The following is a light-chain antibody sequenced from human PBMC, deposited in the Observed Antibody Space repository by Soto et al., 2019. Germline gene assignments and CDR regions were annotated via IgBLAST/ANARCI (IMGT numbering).Light chain of an antibody. CDR3: QQSKTFPLT. CDR2: IAT. CDR1: QDINSW. J-gene: IGKJ4*01. V-gene: IGKV1-12*01. Sequence: DIQMTQSPSTLSGSVGDRVTITCRASQDINSWLTWYQQKPGTAPKVLIYIATRLQSGVPSRFSGRGSGTDFSLTISNLQPEDFATYFCQQSKTFPLTFGGGTKVDIK.